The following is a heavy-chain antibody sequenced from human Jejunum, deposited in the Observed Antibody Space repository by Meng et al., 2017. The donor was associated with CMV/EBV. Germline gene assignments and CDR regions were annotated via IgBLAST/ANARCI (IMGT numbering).Heavy chain of an antibody. V-gene: IGHV1-2*02. Sequence: YALTDSFMHWVRQAPGQGLEWMGFINVNTGGTKSAQKLQGRVTMTRDTSIRTAYMGLSRLGTDDTAVYYCVREGYYCTTNNCYESFDYWGQGTLVTVSS. D-gene: IGHD2-2*01. CDR1: YALTDSF. CDR2: INVNTGGT. CDR3: VREGYYCTTNNCYESFDY. J-gene: IGHJ4*02.